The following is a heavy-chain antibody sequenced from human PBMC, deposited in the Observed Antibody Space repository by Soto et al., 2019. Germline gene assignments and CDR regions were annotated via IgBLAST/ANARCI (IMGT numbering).Heavy chain of an antibody. J-gene: IGHJ5*02. CDR1: GFTFSGSA. V-gene: IGHV3-73*01. CDR3: TRPRAGYSSGWYEEENWFDP. Sequence: GGSLRLSCAASGFTFSGSAMHWVRQASGKGLEWVGRIRSKANSYATAYAASVKGRFTISRDDSKNTAYLQMNSLKTEDTAVYYCTRPRAGYSSGWYEEENWFDPWGQGTLVTVSS. CDR2: IRSKANSYAT. D-gene: IGHD6-19*01.